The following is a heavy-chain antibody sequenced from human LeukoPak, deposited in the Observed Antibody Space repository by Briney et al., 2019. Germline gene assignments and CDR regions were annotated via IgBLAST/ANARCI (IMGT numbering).Heavy chain of an antibody. J-gene: IGHJ4*02. D-gene: IGHD3-22*01. Sequence: GGSLRLSCAASGFTFSSYAMSWVRQAPGKGLEWVSAISGSGGSTYYADSVKGRFTISRDKSKNTLYLQMNSLRAEDTAVYYCAKVHYYDSSGYPLGIDYWGQGTLVTVSS. CDR2: ISGSGGST. V-gene: IGHV3-23*01. CDR3: AKVHYYDSSGYPLGIDY. CDR1: GFTFSSYA.